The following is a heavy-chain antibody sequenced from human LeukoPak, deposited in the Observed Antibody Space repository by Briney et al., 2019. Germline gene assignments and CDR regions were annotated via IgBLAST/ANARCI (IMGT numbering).Heavy chain of an antibody. CDR3: ARRDIDSGSKHYNWFDP. D-gene: IGHD3-10*01. V-gene: IGHV5-51*01. J-gene: IGHJ5*02. Sequence: GGSLKSSCKGSGYSFTRYWIGWGRQMPGKGVEWMGIIYPGDSDTRYSPSFQGQGTISADKSISTAYLQWSSLKASDTAMYYCARRDIDSGSKHYNWFDPWGQGTLVTVSS. CDR1: GYSFTRYW. CDR2: IYPGDSDT.